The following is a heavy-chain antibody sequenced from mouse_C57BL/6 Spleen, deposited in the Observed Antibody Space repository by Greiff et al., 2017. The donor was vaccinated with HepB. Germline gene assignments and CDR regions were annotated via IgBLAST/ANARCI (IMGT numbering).Heavy chain of an antibody. Sequence: VQLQQSVAELVRPGASVKLSCTASGFNIKNTYMHWVKQRPEQGLEWIGRIDPANGNTKYAPKFQGKATITADTSSNTAYLQLSSLTSEDTAIYYCARILYITTVVAGYAMDDWGQGTSVTVSS. CDR1: GFNIKNTY. V-gene: IGHV14-3*01. CDR2: IDPANGNT. J-gene: IGHJ4*01. CDR3: ARILYITTVVAGYAMDD. D-gene: IGHD1-1*01.